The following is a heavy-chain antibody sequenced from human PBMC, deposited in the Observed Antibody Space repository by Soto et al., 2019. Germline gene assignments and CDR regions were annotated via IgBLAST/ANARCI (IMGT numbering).Heavy chain of an antibody. CDR1: GFSFSTYG. CDR3: AKQPQTNGLFDY. CDR2: ISYDGSNK. J-gene: IGHJ4*02. V-gene: IGHV3-30*18. Sequence: GGSLRLSCAASGFSFSTYGTHWVRQAPGKGLEWVAGISYDGSNKYYADSVKGRFTISRDNSKNTLYLQMNSMRPDDTALYYCAKQPQTNGLFDYWGQGTMVTVSS.